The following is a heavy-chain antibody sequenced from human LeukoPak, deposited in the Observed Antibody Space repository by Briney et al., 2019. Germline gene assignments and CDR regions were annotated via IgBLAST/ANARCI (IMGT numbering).Heavy chain of an antibody. D-gene: IGHD3-22*01. CDR2: TSDRGTST. V-gene: IGHV3-23*01. J-gene: IGHJ4*02. CDR3: AKNRFYDTSGGFDY. Sequence: PGGSLRLSCAASGFTFSRYVINWVRPAPGKGLEWVAATSDRGTSTFYADSVRGRFTISRDNSKNRVYLQMNSLRAEDTGVYSCAKNRFYDTSGGFDYWGQGALVTVSS. CDR1: GFTFSRYV.